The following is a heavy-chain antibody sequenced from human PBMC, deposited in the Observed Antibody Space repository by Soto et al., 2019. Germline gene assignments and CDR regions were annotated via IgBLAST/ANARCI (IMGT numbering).Heavy chain of an antibody. CDR2: ISAYNGNT. V-gene: IGHV1-18*01. D-gene: IGHD3-22*01. CDR1: GYTFTSYG. Sequence: QVQLVQSGAEVKKPGASVKVSCKASGYTFTSYGISWVRQAPGQGLEWMGWISAYNGNTNYAQKLQGRVTMTTDTSTRTADRGLRGLRSDDTAVYCCGRGIVVAQGGSWFDPWGQGTLVTVSS. CDR3: GRGIVVAQGGSWFDP. J-gene: IGHJ5*02.